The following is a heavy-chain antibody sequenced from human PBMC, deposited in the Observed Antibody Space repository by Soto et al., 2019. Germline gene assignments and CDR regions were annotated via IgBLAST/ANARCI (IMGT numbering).Heavy chain of an antibody. D-gene: IGHD6-19*01. CDR2: INNDGSST. V-gene: IGHV3-74*01. CDR3: ATGSGWYSPDY. J-gene: IGHJ4*02. Sequence: EVQLVESGGGLLQPGGSLRLSCAASGFTFSSYWMHWVRQVPGKGLVWVSLINNDGSSTRYADSVKGRFTISRDNATNPLYRQMNSLRAEDTAVYYCATGSGWYSPDYWGQGTLVTVSS. CDR1: GFTFSSYW.